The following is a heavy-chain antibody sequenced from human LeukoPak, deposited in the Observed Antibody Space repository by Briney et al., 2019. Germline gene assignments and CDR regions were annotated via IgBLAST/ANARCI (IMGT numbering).Heavy chain of an antibody. CDR1: GFTFSSYA. J-gene: IGHJ6*03. D-gene: IGHD2-8*01. CDR2: ISYDGSNK. CDR3: AKDRCSNGIGCLYYYMDV. Sequence: GGSLRLSCAASGFTFSSYAMHWVRQAPGKGLERVAVISYDGSNKYYADSVKGRFTISRDNSKNTLYLQMNSLRAEDTAVYYCAKDRCSNGIGCLYYYMDVWGKGTTVTISS. V-gene: IGHV3-30*04.